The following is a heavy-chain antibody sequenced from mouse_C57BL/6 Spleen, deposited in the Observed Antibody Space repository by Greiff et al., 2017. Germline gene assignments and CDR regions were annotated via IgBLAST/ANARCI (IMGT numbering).Heavy chain of an antibody. D-gene: IGHD2-5*01. V-gene: IGHV3-6*01. CDR1: GYSITSGYY. CDR3: AASNFYAMDY. J-gene: IGHJ4*01. Sequence: VQLKESGPGLVKPSQSLSLTCSVTGYSITSGYYWNWIRQFPGNKLEWMGYISYDGSNNYNPSLKNRISITRDTSKNQFFLKLNSVTNEDTATYYCAASNFYAMDYWGQGTSVTVSS. CDR2: ISYDGSN.